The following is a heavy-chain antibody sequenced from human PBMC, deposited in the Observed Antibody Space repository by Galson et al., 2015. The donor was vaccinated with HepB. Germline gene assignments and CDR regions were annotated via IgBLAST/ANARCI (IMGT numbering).Heavy chain of an antibody. V-gene: IGHV2-5*02. CDR1: GFSLTTNGVG. D-gene: IGHD6-25*01. CDR3: AHTRRHIQEWFDP. Sequence: PALVKPTQTLTLTCTFSGFSLTTNGVGVGWIRQPPGKALEWLTLIYWDDDKRYSPSLKNRLTITKDTSKNQVVLKLTNMDPVDTATYYCAHTRRHIQEWFDPWGQGTLVTVSS. J-gene: IGHJ5*02. CDR2: IYWDDDK.